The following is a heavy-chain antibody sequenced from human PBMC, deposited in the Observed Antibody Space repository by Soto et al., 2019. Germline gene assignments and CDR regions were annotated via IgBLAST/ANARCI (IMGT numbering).Heavy chain of an antibody. CDR2: IYYSGST. J-gene: IGHJ3*02. D-gene: IGHD3-10*01. Sequence: SETLSLTCTVSGGSISSYYWSWIRQPPGKGLEWIGYIYYSGSTNYHPSLKSRVTISVDTSKNQFSLKLSSVTAADTAVYYCARRDRTMVRGVSAFDIWGQGTMVTVSS. V-gene: IGHV4-59*08. CDR3: ARRDRTMVRGVSAFDI. CDR1: GGSISSYY.